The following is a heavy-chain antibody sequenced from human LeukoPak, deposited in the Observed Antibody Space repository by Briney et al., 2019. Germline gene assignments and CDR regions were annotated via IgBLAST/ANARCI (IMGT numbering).Heavy chain of an antibody. CDR2: IYYSGST. J-gene: IGHJ4*02. D-gene: IGHD3-10*01. CDR1: GGSISSGGYY. V-gene: IGHV4-31*03. CDR3: ARAVPPMSFTGSYPNYFDY. Sequence: PSETLSLTCSVSGGSISSGGYYWSWIRQHPEKGLEWIGYIYYSGSTYYNPSLKSRVTISVDTSKNQFSLKLSSVTAADTAVYYCARAVPPMSFTGSYPNYFDYWGQGTLVTVSS.